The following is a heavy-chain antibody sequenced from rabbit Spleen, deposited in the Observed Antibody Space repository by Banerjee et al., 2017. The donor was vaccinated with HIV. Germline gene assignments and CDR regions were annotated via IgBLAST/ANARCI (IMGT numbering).Heavy chain of an antibody. D-gene: IGHD6-1*01. V-gene: IGHV1S45*01. Sequence: QEQLVESGGGLVKPGASLTLTCKASGIAFSSNYWICWVRQAPGKGLEWIGCIYSGTSYTYYATWAKGRFTISKTSSTTVTLQMTSLTAADTATYFCARRADNGGNGYASLWGPGTLVTVS. CDR1: GIAFSSNYW. CDR2: IYSGTSYT. CDR3: ARRADNGGNGYASL. J-gene: IGHJ4*01.